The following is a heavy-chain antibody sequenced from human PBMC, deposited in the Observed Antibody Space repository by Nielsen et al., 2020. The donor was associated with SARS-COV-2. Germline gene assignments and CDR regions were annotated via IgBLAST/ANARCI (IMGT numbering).Heavy chain of an antibody. Sequence: SETLSLTCTVSGGSISSYYWSWIRQPPGKGLEWIGYIYYSGSTNYNPSLKSRVTISVDKSKNQFSLKLSSVTAADTAVYYCARDRYGDYGTGFDYWGQGTLVTVSS. J-gene: IGHJ4*02. CDR1: GGSISSYY. CDR3: ARDRYGDYGTGFDY. V-gene: IGHV4-59*12. CDR2: IYYSGST. D-gene: IGHD4-17*01.